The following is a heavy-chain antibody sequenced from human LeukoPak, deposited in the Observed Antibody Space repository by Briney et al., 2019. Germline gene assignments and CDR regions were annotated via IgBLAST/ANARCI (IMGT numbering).Heavy chain of an antibody. CDR2: IYYSGST. J-gene: IGHJ4*02. Sequence: SETLSLTCTVSGGSISSSSYYWGWIRQPPGKGLEWIGSIYYSGSTYYNPSLKSRVTISVDTSKNQFSLKLSSVTAADTAVYYCASLGRSGYYFDYWGQGTLVTVSS. CDR3: ASLGRSGYYFDY. CDR1: GGSISSSSYY. D-gene: IGHD3-3*01. V-gene: IGHV4-39*07.